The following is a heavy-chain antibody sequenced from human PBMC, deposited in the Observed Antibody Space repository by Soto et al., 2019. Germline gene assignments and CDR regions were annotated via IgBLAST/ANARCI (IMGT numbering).Heavy chain of an antibody. J-gene: IGHJ4*02. CDR3: ARGLGGNSYGSY. D-gene: IGHD5-18*01. Sequence: PSETLSLTCAVYGGSFSGYYWSWIRQPPGKGLEWIGEINHSGSTNYNPSLKSRVTISVDTSKNQFSLKLSSVTAADTAVYYCARGLGGNSYGSYWGQGTLVTVSS. CDR1: GGSFSGYY. CDR2: INHSGST. V-gene: IGHV4-34*01.